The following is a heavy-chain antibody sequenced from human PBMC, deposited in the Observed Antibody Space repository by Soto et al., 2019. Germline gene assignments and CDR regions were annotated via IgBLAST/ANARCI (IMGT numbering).Heavy chain of an antibody. CDR3: VRELYEERSFDY. V-gene: IGHV3-64D*06. CDR2: ISTNGGST. J-gene: IGHJ4*02. Sequence: GGSLRLSCYASGFTFSNFAMHWARQAPGKGLEYVSGISTNGGSTYYADSVKGRFTISRDNSKNTLYLQMSSLRAEDTAVYYCVRELYEERSFDYWGQGT. CDR1: GFTFSNFA. D-gene: IGHD2-15*01.